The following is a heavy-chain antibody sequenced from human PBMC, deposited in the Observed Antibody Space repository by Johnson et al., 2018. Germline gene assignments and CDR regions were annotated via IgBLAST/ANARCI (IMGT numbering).Heavy chain of an antibody. J-gene: IGHJ3*02. CDR2: ISYDGSNK. CDR3: ARALRSEDAFNI. CDR1: GFTFSSYG. V-gene: IGHV3-30*03. Sequence: QVRLVQSGGGVVQPGRSLRLCCAASGFTFSSYGMHWVRQAPGKGLEWVAVISYDGSNKYYAASVKGRFTISRDNSKNTLYLQMDNLRAEDTAVYYCARALRSEDAFNIWGQGTMVTVSS. D-gene: IGHD2-15*01.